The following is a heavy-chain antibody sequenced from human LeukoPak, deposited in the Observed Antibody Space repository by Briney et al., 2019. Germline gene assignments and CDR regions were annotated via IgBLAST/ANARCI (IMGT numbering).Heavy chain of an antibody. J-gene: IGHJ3*02. CDR1: GFTFSNSV. Sequence: GGSLRLSCAASGFTFSNSVMHWVRQAPGKGLEWVALISHDGRDKQYPESVKGRFAISRDDSERTVYLEINSLRAEDTAIFYCTREGYSSGHAGAFNIWGQETLVTVSS. CDR3: TREGYSSGHAGAFNI. CDR2: ISHDGRDK. D-gene: IGHD3-22*01. V-gene: IGHV3-30*09.